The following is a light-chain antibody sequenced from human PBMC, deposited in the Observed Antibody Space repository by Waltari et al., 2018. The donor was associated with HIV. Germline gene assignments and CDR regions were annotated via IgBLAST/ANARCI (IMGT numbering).Light chain of an antibody. J-gene: IGLJ2*01. CDR2: NNN. Sequence: QSVLTQPPSASGTPGQRVTISCSGSSSNIGSKTVSWYQQLPGTAPKLLIYNNNERPSGVPDRFSGSTSGTSASLAISGLQSESEADYYCAAWDDSLNGVVFGGGTKLTVL. CDR3: AAWDDSLNGVV. V-gene: IGLV1-44*01. CDR1: SSNIGSKT.